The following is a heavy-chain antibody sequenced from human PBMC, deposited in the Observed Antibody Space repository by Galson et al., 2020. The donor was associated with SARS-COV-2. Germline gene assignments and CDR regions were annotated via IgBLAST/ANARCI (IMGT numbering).Heavy chain of an antibody. CDR1: GYRFTSYY. D-gene: IGHD3-22*01. V-gene: IGHV1-2*02. Sequence: ASVKVSCKTSGYRFTSYYMHWVRQAPGQGLEDLGWINPSTGTAGYEQKFQDRVTLTSDMSITTAFMKLTRLSLDDTAVYYCARGLSGAWAYYPFHGMDVWGQGTTVTVSS. CDR3: ARGLSGAWAYYPFHGMDV. J-gene: IGHJ6*02. CDR2: INPSTGTA.